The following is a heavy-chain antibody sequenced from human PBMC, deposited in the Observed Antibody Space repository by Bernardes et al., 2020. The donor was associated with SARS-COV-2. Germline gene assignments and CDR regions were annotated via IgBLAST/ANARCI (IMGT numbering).Heavy chain of an antibody. J-gene: IGHJ4*02. Sequence: GSLRLSCAASGFTFSSYWMHWVRQAPGEGLVWVSRIDTHGSTTNYADSVKGRFTISRDNAKNLLYLQMNSLRAEDTAVYYCVRGPSDGHGRFEYWGQGALVTVSS. CDR1: GFTFSSYW. V-gene: IGHV3-74*01. CDR2: IDTHGSTT. CDR3: VRGPSDGHGRFEY.